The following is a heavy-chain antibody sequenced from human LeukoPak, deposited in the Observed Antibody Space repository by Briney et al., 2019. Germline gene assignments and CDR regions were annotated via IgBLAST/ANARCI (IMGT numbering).Heavy chain of an antibody. CDR2: INHSGST. CDR3: ARGGGGYVPYYFDY. Sequence: SETLSLTCAVYGGSFSGYYWSWIRQPPGKGLEWIGEINHSGSTNYNPSLKRRVTISVDTSKNQFSLKLSSVTAADTAVYYCARGGGGYVPYYFDYWGQGTLVTVSS. V-gene: IGHV4-34*01. CDR1: GGSFSGYY. D-gene: IGHD5-12*01. J-gene: IGHJ4*02.